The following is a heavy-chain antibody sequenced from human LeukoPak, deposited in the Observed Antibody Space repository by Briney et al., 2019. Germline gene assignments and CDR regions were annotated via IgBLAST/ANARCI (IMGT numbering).Heavy chain of an antibody. Sequence: GGSLRLSCAASGFTFSSYAMHWVRQAPGKGLEYVSAISSNGGSTYYANSVKGRFTISRGNSKNTLYLQMGSLRAEDTAVYYCAKVIRSGYNVYFQYWGQGTLVTVSS. CDR3: AKVIRSGYNVYFQY. CDR1: GFTFSSYA. V-gene: IGHV3-64*01. CDR2: ISSNGGST. D-gene: IGHD3-22*01. J-gene: IGHJ1*01.